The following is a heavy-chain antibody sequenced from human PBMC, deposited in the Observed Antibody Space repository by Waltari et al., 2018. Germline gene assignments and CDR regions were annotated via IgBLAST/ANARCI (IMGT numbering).Heavy chain of an antibody. Sequence: EVQLVESGGGLIQPGGSLRLSCAASGFTVSSNYMSWVRQAPGKGLECVQVIYGGGSTNYADSVKGRCTSSRDNAKNTLYLQMNSLRAEDTAVYYCASGIAAAGLPDAFDIWGQGTMVTVSS. J-gene: IGHJ3*02. D-gene: IGHD6-13*01. CDR2: IYGGGST. CDR1: GFTVSSNY. CDR3: ASGIAAAGLPDAFDI. V-gene: IGHV3-53*01.